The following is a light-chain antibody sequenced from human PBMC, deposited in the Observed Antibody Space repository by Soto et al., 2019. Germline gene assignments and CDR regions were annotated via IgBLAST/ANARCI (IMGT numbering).Light chain of an antibody. CDR2: LEGSGSY. CDR1: SGHSSYI. CDR3: ETWDFNTRV. J-gene: IGLJ3*02. Sequence: QPVLTQSSSASASLGSSVKLTCTLSSGHSSYIIAWHQQQPGKAPRYLMKLEGSGSYNKGSGVPDRFSGSSSGADRYLTISRLQFEDEADYYCETWDFNTRVFGGGTTLTVL. V-gene: IGLV4-60*02.